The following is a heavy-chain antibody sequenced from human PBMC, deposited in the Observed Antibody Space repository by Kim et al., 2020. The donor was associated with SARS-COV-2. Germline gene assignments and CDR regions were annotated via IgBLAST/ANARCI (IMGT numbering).Heavy chain of an antibody. CDR3: ARHEMFGELLGWFDP. V-gene: IGHV4-59*01. CDR2: IYYSGST. D-gene: IGHD3-10*02. Sequence: SETLSLTCTVSGGSISSYYWSWIRQPPGKGLEWIAYIYYSGSTNYNPSLKSRVSISVDTSKNQFSLKLNSVTAADTAVYFCARHEMFGELLGWFDPWGQGSLVTVSS. CDR1: GGSISSYY. J-gene: IGHJ5*02.